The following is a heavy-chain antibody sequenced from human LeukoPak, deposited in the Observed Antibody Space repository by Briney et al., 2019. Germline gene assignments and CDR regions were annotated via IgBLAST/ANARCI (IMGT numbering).Heavy chain of an antibody. CDR1: GYTFTSYG. CDR3: ARGGRVALDAFDI. CDR2: INPNSGGT. V-gene: IGHV1-2*02. J-gene: IGHJ3*02. D-gene: IGHD3-16*01. Sequence: ASVTVSCKASGYTFTSYGISWVRQAPGQGLEWMGWINPNSGGTNYAQKFQGRVTMTRDTSISTAYMELSRLRSDDTAVYYCARGGRVALDAFDIWRQGTMVTVSS.